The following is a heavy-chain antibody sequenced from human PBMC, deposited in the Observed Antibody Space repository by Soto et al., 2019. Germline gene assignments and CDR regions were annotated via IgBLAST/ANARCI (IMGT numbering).Heavy chain of an antibody. V-gene: IGHV1-69*01. CDR1: GGTFSSYA. J-gene: IGHJ3*02. Sequence: QVQLVQSGAEVKKPASSVKVSCKASGGTFSSYAISWVRQAPGEGLEWMGGIIPIFGTANYAQKFQGRVTITADESPRTADMELSSLRCEDPAVYYCARDLGYCGGDCDGFDIWGKGTMVTVSS. CDR3: ARDLGYCGGDCDGFDI. D-gene: IGHD2-21*02. CDR2: IIPIFGTA.